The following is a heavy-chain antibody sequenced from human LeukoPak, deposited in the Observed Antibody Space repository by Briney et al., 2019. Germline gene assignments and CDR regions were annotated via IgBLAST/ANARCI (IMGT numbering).Heavy chain of an antibody. CDR3: ARARRYMVMSFDY. CDR2: IYYSGST. CDR1: GGSISSSSYY. V-gene: IGHV4-39*07. Sequence: SETLSLTCTVSGGSISSSSYYWGWIRQPPGKGLEWIGSIYYSGSTYYNPSLKSRVTISVNTSKNQFSLKLSSVTAADTAVYYCARARRYMVMSFDYWGQGTLVTVSS. J-gene: IGHJ4*02. D-gene: IGHD5-18*01.